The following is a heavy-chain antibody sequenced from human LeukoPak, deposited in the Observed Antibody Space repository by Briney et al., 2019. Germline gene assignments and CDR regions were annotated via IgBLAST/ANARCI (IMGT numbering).Heavy chain of an antibody. D-gene: IGHD6-19*01. CDR2: INWNGGST. CDR3: AAGDASGWYFDY. V-gene: IGHV3-20*04. Sequence: GGSLRLSCAGSGFTFDDCGMSWVRQAPGRGLEWVAGINWNGGSTGYADSVKRRFTISRDKAKNSLYLQMNSLRVEATALYYCAAGDASGWYFDYWGQGTLVTVSS. CDR1: GFTFDDCG. J-gene: IGHJ4*02.